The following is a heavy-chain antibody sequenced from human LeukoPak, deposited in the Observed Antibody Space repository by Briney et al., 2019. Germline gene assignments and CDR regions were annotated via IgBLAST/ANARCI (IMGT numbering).Heavy chain of an antibody. Sequence: GGSLRLSCAASGLTFSSYAMSWVRQAPGKGLKWVSAISGSGGSTYYADSVKGRFTISRDNSKNTLYLQMNSLRAEDTAVYYCAKTAREYSSSYNRFDPWGQGTLVTVSS. CDR3: AKTAREYSSSYNRFDP. CDR1: GLTFSSYA. J-gene: IGHJ5*02. D-gene: IGHD6-6*01. V-gene: IGHV3-23*01. CDR2: ISGSGGST.